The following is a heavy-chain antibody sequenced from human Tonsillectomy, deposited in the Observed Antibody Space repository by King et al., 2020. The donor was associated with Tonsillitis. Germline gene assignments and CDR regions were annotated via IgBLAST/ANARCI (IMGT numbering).Heavy chain of an antibody. D-gene: IGHD6-19*01. CDR3: AKEAYSSGWAFDY. CDR1: GFTFSSYG. CDR2: ISYDGSNK. Sequence: VQLVESGGGVVQPGRSLRLSCAASGFTFSSYGMHWVRQAPGKGLEWVAVISYDGSNKYYADSVQGRFTISRDNSKNTLYLQMNSLRAEDTAVYYCAKEAYSSGWAFDYWGQGTLVTVSS. V-gene: IGHV3-30*18. J-gene: IGHJ4*02.